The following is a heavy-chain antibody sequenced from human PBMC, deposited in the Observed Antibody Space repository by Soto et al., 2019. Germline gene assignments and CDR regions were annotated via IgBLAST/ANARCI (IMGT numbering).Heavy chain of an antibody. CDR3: ATFEFSSTFYDF. Sequence: PSETLSLTCTVSGGSISSSTYYWGWIRQPPGKGLEWIGSIYYSGNTYYNPSLKSRATISVDTSKNQFSLKLSSVTAADTAVYYCATFEFSSTFYDFWGQGTLVTVSS. V-gene: IGHV4-39*01. CDR1: GGSISSSTYY. D-gene: IGHD6-6*01. J-gene: IGHJ4*02. CDR2: IYYSGNT.